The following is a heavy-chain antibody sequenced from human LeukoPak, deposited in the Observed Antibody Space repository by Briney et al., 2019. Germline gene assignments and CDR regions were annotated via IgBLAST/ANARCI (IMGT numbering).Heavy chain of an antibody. CDR1: GFTFSSYG. V-gene: IGHV3-30*02. Sequence: GGSLRLSCAASGFTFSSYGMHWVRQAPGKGLEWVTVIGTNKYYADSVKGRFTISRDNSMNMLYLQMDSPRPEDTAVYYCAKERGALSGYDGWGQGTLVTVSS. CDR2: IGTNK. CDR3: AKERGALSGYDG. J-gene: IGHJ4*02. D-gene: IGHD5-12*01.